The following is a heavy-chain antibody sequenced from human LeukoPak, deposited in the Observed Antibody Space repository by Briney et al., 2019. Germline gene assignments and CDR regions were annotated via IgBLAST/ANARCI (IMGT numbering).Heavy chain of an antibody. D-gene: IGHD1-7*01. J-gene: IGHJ3*02. CDR1: GYTFTSYA. Sequence: ASVKVSCKASGYTFTSYAMNWVRQAPGQGLEWMGGIIPIFGTANYAQKFQGRVMITTDESTSTVYMELSSLRSEDTAVYYCARARPGITGTTFIFGAFDIWGQGTMVTVSS. CDR2: IIPIFGTA. V-gene: IGHV1-69*05. CDR3: ARARPGITGTTFIFGAFDI.